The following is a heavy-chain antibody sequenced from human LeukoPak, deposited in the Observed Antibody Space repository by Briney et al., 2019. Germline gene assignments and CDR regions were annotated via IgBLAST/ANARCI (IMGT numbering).Heavy chain of an antibody. V-gene: IGHV3-48*01. Sequence: PGRSLRLSCAASGFTFSSYSMNWVRQAPGKGLEWVSYISSSSSTLYYADSVKGRFTISRDNAKNSLYLQMNSLRVEDTAVYYCARDGGSTDSDYWGQGTLVTVSS. CDR3: ARDGGSTDSDY. CDR1: GFTFSSYS. D-gene: IGHD2-2*01. CDR2: ISSSSSTL. J-gene: IGHJ4*02.